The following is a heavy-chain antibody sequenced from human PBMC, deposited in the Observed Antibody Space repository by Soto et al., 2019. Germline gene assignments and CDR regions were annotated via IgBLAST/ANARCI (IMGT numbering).Heavy chain of an antibody. D-gene: IGHD1-26*01. Sequence: GGSLRLSCAASGFTFSSFGMHWVRQAPGKGLEWVAVISFDGSNKYYADSVKGRFTISRDNSKNTLSLQMNSLKAEDTAVYYCAKDTYKYSKHWPAYYGLDVWGQGTTVTVYS. CDR3: AKDTYKYSKHWPAYYGLDV. V-gene: IGHV3-30*18. CDR1: GFTFSSFG. J-gene: IGHJ6*02. CDR2: ISFDGSNK.